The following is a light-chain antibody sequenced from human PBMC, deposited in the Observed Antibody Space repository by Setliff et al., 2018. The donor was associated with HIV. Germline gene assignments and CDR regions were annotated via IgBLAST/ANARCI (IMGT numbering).Light chain of an antibody. CDR2: AVT. J-gene: IGLJ1*01. Sequence: QSVLTQPRSVSGSPGQSVTIACTGTSSDAGDYNFVSWYQLHPGKAPKLIIYAVTKRPSGVPDRFSGSKSANAASLTISGLQAEDEADYYCCSSAGTYTSFFVFGTGTKVTVL. CDR3: CSSAGTYTSFFV. V-gene: IGLV2-11*01. CDR1: SSDAGDYNF.